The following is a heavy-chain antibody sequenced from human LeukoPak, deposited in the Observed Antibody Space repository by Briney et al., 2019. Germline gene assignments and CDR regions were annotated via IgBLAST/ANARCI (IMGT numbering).Heavy chain of an antibody. D-gene: IGHD3-3*01. CDR2: LSGSGGST. J-gene: IGHJ4*02. Sequence: GGSLRLSCAASGFTFSSYAMSWVRQAPGKGLGWVSALSGSGGSTYYADSVKGRFTISRDNSKNTLYLQMNSLRAEDTAVYYCAKENYDFWSGYYGDSWGQGTLVTVSS. CDR1: GFTFSSYA. V-gene: IGHV3-23*01. CDR3: AKENYDFWSGYYGDS.